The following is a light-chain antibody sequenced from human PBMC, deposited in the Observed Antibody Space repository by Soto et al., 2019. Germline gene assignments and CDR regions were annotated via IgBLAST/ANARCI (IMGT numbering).Light chain of an antibody. V-gene: IGKV1-12*01. CDR3: QQAASFPIT. CDR1: QGIKNW. CDR2: TGS. J-gene: IGKJ5*01. Sequence: DIQMTQSPSYVSASVGDRFTIAWRASQGIKNWLAWYQQKPGTAPNLLIYTGSSLQSGVPSRFSGSGSGTDFTLTINSLQPEDFATYYCQQAASFPITFGQGTRLEIK.